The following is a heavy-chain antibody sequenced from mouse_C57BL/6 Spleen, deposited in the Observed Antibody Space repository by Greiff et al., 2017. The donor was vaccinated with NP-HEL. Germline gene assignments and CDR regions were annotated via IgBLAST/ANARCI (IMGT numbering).Heavy chain of an antibody. CDR3: ARYMAGFDY. J-gene: IGHJ2*01. CDR1: GFTFTDYY. Sequence: EVKLMESGGGLVQPGGSLSLSCAASGFTFTDYYMSWVRQPPGKALEWLGFIRNKANGYTTEYSASVKGRFTISRDNSQSILYLQMNALRAEDSATYYCARYMAGFDYWGQGTTLTVSS. V-gene: IGHV7-3*01. CDR2: IRNKANGYTT.